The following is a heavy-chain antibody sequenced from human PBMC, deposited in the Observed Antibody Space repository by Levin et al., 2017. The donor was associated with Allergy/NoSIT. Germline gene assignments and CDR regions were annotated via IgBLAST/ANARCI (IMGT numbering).Heavy chain of an antibody. J-gene: IGHJ6*02. CDR3: AKVDSYYYGSGSYYGYYYYGMDV. V-gene: IGHV3-30*18. CDR1: GFTFSSYG. D-gene: IGHD3-10*01. CDR2: VSYDGSNK. Sequence: GGSLRLSCAASGFTFSSYGMHWVRQAPGKGLEWVAVVSYDGSNKYYADSVKGRFTISRDNSKNTLYLQMNSLRAEDTAVYYCAKVDSYYYGSGSYYGYYYYGMDVWGQGTTVTVSS.